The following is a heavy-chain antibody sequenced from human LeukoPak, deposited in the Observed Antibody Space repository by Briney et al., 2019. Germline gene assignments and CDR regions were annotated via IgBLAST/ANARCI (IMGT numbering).Heavy chain of an antibody. Sequence: ASVKVSCKASGYTFTGYYMHWVRQAPGQGLEWMGWINPNSGGTNYAQKFQGWVTMTRDTSISTAYMELSRLRSDDTAVYYCARGPYYDFWSGPAEFDPWGQGTLVTVFS. J-gene: IGHJ5*02. CDR1: GYTFTGYY. CDR2: INPNSGGT. V-gene: IGHV1-2*04. D-gene: IGHD3-3*01. CDR3: ARGPYYDFWSGPAEFDP.